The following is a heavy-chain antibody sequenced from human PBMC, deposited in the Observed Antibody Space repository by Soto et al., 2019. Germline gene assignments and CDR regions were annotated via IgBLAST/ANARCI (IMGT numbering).Heavy chain of an antibody. CDR2: ISYDGSNK. CDR1: GFTFSSYA. D-gene: IGHD6-13*01. V-gene: IGHV3-30-3*01. J-gene: IGHJ5*02. CDR3: ARGSRIRPGIAAAVSRWFDP. Sequence: GGSLRLSCAASGFTFSSYAMHWVRQAPGKGLEWVAVISYDGSNKYYADSVKGRFTISRDNSKNTLYLQMNSLRAEDTAVYYCARGSRIRPGIAAAVSRWFDPWGQGTLVTVSS.